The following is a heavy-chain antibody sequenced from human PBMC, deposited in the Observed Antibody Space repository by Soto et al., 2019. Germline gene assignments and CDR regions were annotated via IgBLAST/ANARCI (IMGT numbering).Heavy chain of an antibody. CDR3: AREYSSSIVFFDY. CDR2: IYYSGST. Sequence: NPSETLSLTCTVSGGSISSGDYYWSWIRQPPGKGLEWTGYIYYSGSTYYNPSLKSRVTISVDTSKNQFSLKLSSVTAADTAVYYCAREYSSSIVFFDYWGQGTLVTVSS. D-gene: IGHD6-6*01. CDR1: GGSISSGDYY. J-gene: IGHJ4*02. V-gene: IGHV4-30-4*01.